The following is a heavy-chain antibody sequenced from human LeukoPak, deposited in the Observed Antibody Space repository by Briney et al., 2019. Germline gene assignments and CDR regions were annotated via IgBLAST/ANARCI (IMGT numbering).Heavy chain of an antibody. J-gene: IGHJ4*02. V-gene: IGHV3-23*01. CDR2: ISGSGGST. CDR1: GFTLSSYA. CDR3: AKALGGRGVIKASDY. D-gene: IGHD3-10*01. Sequence: SPRSLRPSCAAAGFTLSSYAMSWVRQAPGKGMGWVSAISGSGGSTYYADTVKGGFTISRDHSKNTLYLQINSLRAGDTAVYYCAKALGGRGVIKASDYWGQGTLVAVSS.